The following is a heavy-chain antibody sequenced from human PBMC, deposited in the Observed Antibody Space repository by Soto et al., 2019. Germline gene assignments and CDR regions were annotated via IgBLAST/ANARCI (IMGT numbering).Heavy chain of an antibody. D-gene: IGHD3-3*01. CDR1: GFSVSANY. Sequence: GRSLRLSCVASGFSVSANYVTWIRQSTGKGREWVSVIHGGGNTYYADSVKGRFTISRDNSKNTVHLQMESLRVDDTAVYYCARWSSPDAIFGVVITGGFDYWGQGTLVTVSS. J-gene: IGHJ4*02. V-gene: IGHV3-53*01. CDR2: IHGGGNT. CDR3: ARWSSPDAIFGVVITGGFDY.